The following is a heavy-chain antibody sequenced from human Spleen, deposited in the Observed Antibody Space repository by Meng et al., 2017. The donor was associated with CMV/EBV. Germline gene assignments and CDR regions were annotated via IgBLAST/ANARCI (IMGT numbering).Heavy chain of an antibody. CDR2: IYSGGGST. V-gene: IGHV3-53*01. Sequence: GRSLRLSCAASGFIVSSDNMNWVRQSPGKGLEWVSVIYSGGGSTYYADSVKGRFTISRDNAKNSLYLQMNSLRAEDTAVYYCARVYYDILSDYGMDVWGQGTTVTVSS. J-gene: IGHJ6*02. CDR1: GFIVSSDN. CDR3: ARVYYDILSDYGMDV. D-gene: IGHD3-9*01.